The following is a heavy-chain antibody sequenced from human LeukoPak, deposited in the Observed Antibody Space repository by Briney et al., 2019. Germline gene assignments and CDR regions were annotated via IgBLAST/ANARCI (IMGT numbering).Heavy chain of an antibody. V-gene: IGHV4-31*03. CDR2: IYYSGST. Sequence: SETLSLTCTVSGGSISSGGYYWSWIRQHPGKGLEWIGYIYYSGSTYYDPSLKSRVTISVDTSKNQFSLKLSSVTAADTAVYYCARRSATKYYYHMDVRGKGTTVTVSS. CDR1: GGSISSGGYY. J-gene: IGHJ6*03. D-gene: IGHD1-26*01. CDR3: ARRSATKYYYHMDV.